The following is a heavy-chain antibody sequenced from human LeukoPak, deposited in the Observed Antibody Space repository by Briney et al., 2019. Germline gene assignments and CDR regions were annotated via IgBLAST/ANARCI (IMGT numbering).Heavy chain of an antibody. D-gene: IGHD3-10*01. CDR3: ASAQLFRDAFDI. CDR1: GGSISSYY. CDR2: IYTSGST. J-gene: IGHJ3*02. Sequence: SETLSLTCTVSGGSISSYYWSWIRQPAGKGLEWIGRIYTSGSTNYNPSLKSRVTMSVDTSKNQFSLKPSSVTAADTAVYYCASAQLFRDAFDIWGQGTMVTVSS. V-gene: IGHV4-4*07.